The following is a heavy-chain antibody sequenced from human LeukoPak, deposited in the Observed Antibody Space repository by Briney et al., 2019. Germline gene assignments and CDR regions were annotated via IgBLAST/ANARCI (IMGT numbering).Heavy chain of an antibody. D-gene: IGHD2-15*01. CDR2: IYYSGST. CDR1: GGSISSYY. Sequence: SETLSLTCTVSGGSISSYYWSWIRQPPGKGLEWIGYIYYSGSTNYNPSLKSRVTISVDTSKNQFSLKLSSVTAADTAVYYCARDRGRYCSGGSCYVGRYWFDPWGQGTLVTVSS. V-gene: IGHV4-59*01. CDR3: ARDRGRYCSGGSCYVGRYWFDP. J-gene: IGHJ5*02.